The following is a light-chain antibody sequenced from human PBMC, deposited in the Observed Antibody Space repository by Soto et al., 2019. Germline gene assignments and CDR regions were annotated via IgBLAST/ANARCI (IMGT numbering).Light chain of an antibody. Sequence: QSVLTKPPSVSGAPGQRVTISCTRSSSDIGADNDVHWYQQVPGTAPKLLIYGNNDRPSGVSDRFSGSKSGTSASLAITGLQVDDESEYYCQSYDSSLSGWMFGGGTKLTVL. CDR3: QSYDSSLSGWM. CDR2: GNN. CDR1: SSDIGADND. J-gene: IGLJ3*02. V-gene: IGLV1-40*01.